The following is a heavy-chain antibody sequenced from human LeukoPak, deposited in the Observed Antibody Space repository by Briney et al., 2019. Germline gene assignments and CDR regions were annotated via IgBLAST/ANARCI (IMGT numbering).Heavy chain of an antibody. V-gene: IGHV3-23*01. D-gene: IGHD3-22*01. Sequence: GGSLRLSCAASGFTFSGSGTSWVRQAPGKGLEWVSAISGSADNTYYADSVKGRFTISRDISKNTLYLQMNSLRAEDTAVYYCAKDRQYYYDSSGYEPIDYWGQGTLVTVSS. CDR1: GFTFSGSG. CDR3: AKDRQYYYDSSGYEPIDY. CDR2: ISGSADNT. J-gene: IGHJ4*02.